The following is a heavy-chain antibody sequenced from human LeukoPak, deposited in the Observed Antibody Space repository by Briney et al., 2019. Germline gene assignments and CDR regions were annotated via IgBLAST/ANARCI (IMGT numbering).Heavy chain of an antibody. V-gene: IGHV1-69*04. CDR3: ARDEVGHDY. CDR2: IIPILGIA. D-gene: IGHD2-2*01. Sequence: GASVKVSCKASGGTFSSYAISWVRQAPGQGLEWMGRIIPILGIANYAQKLQGRVTMTTDTSTSTAYMELRSLRSDDTAVYYCARDEVGHDYWGQGTLVTVSS. J-gene: IGHJ4*02. CDR1: GGTFSSYA.